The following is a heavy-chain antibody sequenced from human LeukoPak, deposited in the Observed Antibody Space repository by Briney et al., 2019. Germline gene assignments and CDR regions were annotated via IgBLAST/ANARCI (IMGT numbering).Heavy chain of an antibody. J-gene: IGHJ4*02. CDR1: GFTFSSHS. D-gene: IGHD2-21*02. CDR3: ATCNGDCYFNF. Sequence: GGSLRLSCAASGFTFSSHSMNWVRQAPGKGLEWVARVRSKAVGETTYYAAPVKGRFSISRDDSRDMVYLQMNSLETEDTAVYYCATCNGDCYFNFWGQGTLVTVSS. CDR2: VRSKAVGETT. V-gene: IGHV3-15*01.